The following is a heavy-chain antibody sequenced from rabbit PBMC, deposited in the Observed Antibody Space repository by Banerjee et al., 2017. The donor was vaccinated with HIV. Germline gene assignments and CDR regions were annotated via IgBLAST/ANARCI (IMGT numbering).Heavy chain of an antibody. CDR3: ARGSTYYYYFSL. CDR2: INTSSGNT. V-gene: IGHV1S40*01. Sequence: QSLEESGGDLVKPEGSLTITCTASGFSFRNKYVMCWVRQAPGKGLEWIACINTSSGNTVYASWAKGRFTISKTSSTTVTLQMTSLTAADTATYFCARGSTYYYYFSLWGPGTLVTVS. D-gene: IGHD8-1*01. J-gene: IGHJ4*01. CDR1: GFSFRNKYV.